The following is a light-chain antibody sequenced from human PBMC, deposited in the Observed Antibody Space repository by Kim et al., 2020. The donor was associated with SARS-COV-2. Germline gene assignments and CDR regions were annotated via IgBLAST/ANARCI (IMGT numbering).Light chain of an antibody. Sequence: PGERATLACRSSQTVNNYLAWYQQKPGQAPRLLIYGASSRATGIPDRFSGSGSGTDFTLTISRLEPEDFAVFYCQQYAGSPLSATFGGGTKVDIK. CDR3: QQYAGSPLSAT. V-gene: IGKV3-20*01. J-gene: IGKJ4*01. CDR1: QTVNNY. CDR2: GAS.